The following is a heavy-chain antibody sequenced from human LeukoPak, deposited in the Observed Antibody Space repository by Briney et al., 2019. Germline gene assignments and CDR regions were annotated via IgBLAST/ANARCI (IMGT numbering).Heavy chain of an antibody. Sequence: PSETLSLTCTVSGGSISSGGYYWSWIRQPPGKGLEWIGYIYYSGSTNYNPSLKSRVTISVDTSKNQFSLKLSSVTAADTAVYYCARSYSYPVLRFLEVVFDYWGQGTLVTVSS. CDR1: GGSISSGGYY. CDR2: IYYSGST. V-gene: IGHV4-61*08. CDR3: ARSYSYPVLRFLEVVFDY. J-gene: IGHJ4*02. D-gene: IGHD3-3*01.